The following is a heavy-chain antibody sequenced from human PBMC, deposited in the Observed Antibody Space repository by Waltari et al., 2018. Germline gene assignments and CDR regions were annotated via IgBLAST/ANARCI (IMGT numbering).Heavy chain of an antibody. CDR2: ISYDGGNK. CDR1: GFTFNKYA. Sequence: QVQLVESGGGVVQPGTSLRLSCAASGFTFNKYAFHWVRQAPGKGLEWVAVISYDGGNKYYADSVKGRFTISRDDSKSTLYLQMDSLGAEDTAVYYCARPGHGSGTYYKSLNFDSWGQGTLVTVSS. D-gene: IGHD3-10*01. J-gene: IGHJ4*02. CDR3: ARPGHGSGTYYKSLNFDS. V-gene: IGHV3-30-3*01.